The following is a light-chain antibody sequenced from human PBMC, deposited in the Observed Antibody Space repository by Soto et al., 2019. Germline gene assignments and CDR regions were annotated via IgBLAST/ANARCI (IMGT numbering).Light chain of an antibody. CDR3: QQYGSSPPELT. V-gene: IGKV3-20*01. Sequence: EIVLTQSPGTLSLSPGERATLSCRANQSVSSSYLAWYQQKPGQAPRLLIYGASSRATGIPDRFSGSGSGTDFTLTISRLEPEDFAVYYCQQYGSSPPELTFGGGTKVEIQ. CDR2: GAS. CDR1: QSVSSSY. J-gene: IGKJ4*01.